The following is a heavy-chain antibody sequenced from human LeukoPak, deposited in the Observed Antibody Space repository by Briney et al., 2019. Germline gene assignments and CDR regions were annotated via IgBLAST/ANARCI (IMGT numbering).Heavy chain of an antibody. CDR3: AKDLHMTTVVTPRISFDY. Sequence: GGSLRLSCAASGFTFSSYAMSWVRQAPGKGPEWVSAISGSGGSTYYADSVKGRFTISRDNSKNTLYLQMNSLRAEDTAVYYCAKDLHMTTVVTPRISFDYWGQGTLVTVSS. D-gene: IGHD4-23*01. CDR1: GFTFSSYA. CDR2: ISGSGGST. J-gene: IGHJ4*02. V-gene: IGHV3-23*01.